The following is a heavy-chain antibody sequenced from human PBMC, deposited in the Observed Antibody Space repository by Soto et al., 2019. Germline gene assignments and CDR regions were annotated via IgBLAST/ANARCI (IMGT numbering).Heavy chain of an antibody. D-gene: IGHD2-2*01. CDR3: ARLEVGLWYFAL. J-gene: IGHJ2*01. Sequence: QVQLQESGPGLVQPSETLSLTCTVSGGSIRSNYWSWIRQPPGKGLEWIGYMYDGGSTNYNPSLRSRVSLSVDTSENQFSLKLTSVTAADTAVYYCARLEVGLWYFALWGRGTLVTVSS. CDR2: MYDGGST. V-gene: IGHV4-59*08. CDR1: GGSIRSNY.